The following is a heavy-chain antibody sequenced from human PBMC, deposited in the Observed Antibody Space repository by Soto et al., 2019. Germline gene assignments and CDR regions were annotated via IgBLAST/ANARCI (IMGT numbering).Heavy chain of an antibody. V-gene: IGHV2-5*02. CDR2: IYWDDDK. CDR3: AHRKAYYYGSGSYYDWFDP. CDR1: GFSLSTSGVG. D-gene: IGHD3-10*01. Sequence: QITLKESGPTLVKPTQTLTLTCTFSGFSLSTSGVGVGWIRQPPGKALEWLALIYWDDDKRYSPSLKSRLTITKDTSKNQVVLTMTNMDPVDTATYYCAHRKAYYYGSGSYYDWFDPWGQGTLVTVSS. J-gene: IGHJ5*02.